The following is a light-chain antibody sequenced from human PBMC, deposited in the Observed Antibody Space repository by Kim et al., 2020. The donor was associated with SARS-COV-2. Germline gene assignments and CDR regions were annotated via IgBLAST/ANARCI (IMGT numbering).Light chain of an antibody. CDR3: QQSYSTPYT. Sequence: SESVGDRVTITCRASQSNSSYLNWYQQKQGKAPKHLIYAASSLQSGVPSRCSGSGSGTDFSLTISSRQPEDFATYYCQQSYSTPYTFGQGTKLEI. CDR1: QSNSSY. J-gene: IGKJ2*01. CDR2: AAS. V-gene: IGKV1-39*01.